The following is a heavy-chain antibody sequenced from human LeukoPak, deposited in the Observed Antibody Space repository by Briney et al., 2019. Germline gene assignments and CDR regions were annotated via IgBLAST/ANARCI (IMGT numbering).Heavy chain of an antibody. CDR3: AKELKVAVTGTVGFDY. CDR1: GFTFDDYG. V-gene: IGHV3-23*01. J-gene: IGHJ4*02. D-gene: IGHD6-13*01. Sequence: RPGGSLRLSCAASGFTFDDYGMSWVRQAPGKGLEWVSAISGSGGSTYYADSVKGRFTISRDNSKNTLSLQMNSLRAEDTAVYYCAKELKVAVTGTVGFDYWGQGTLVTVSS. CDR2: ISGSGGST.